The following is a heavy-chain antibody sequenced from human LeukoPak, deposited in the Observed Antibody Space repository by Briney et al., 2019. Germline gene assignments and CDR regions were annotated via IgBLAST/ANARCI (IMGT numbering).Heavy chain of an antibody. CDR3: ARDTAAHLYYYYYMDV. D-gene: IGHD4-17*01. CDR1: GFTFSSYA. J-gene: IGHJ6*03. Sequence: GGSLRLSCAASGFTFSSYAMHWVRQAPGKGLEYVSAISSNGGSTYYANSVKGRFTISRDNSKNTLYLQMGSLRAEDMAVYYCARDTAAHLYYYYYMDVWGKGTTVTVSS. V-gene: IGHV3-64*01. CDR2: ISSNGGST.